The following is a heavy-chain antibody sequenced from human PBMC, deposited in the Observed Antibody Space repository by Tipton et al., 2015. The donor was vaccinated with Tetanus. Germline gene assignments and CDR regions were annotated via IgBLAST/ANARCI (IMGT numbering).Heavy chain of an antibody. CDR3: ARGMAEASNCGGDCYSDY. D-gene: IGHD2-21*02. CDR1: GFTFSKHW. J-gene: IGHJ4*02. Sequence: SLRLSCAASGFTFSKHWMTWVRQGPGKGLEWVANIKEDGNEKSYVDSVEGRFIISRDNAKNSLYLQMISLRAEDTAVYSCARGMAEASNCGGDCYSDYWGQGTLVTVSS. CDR2: IKEDGNEK. V-gene: IGHV3-7*04.